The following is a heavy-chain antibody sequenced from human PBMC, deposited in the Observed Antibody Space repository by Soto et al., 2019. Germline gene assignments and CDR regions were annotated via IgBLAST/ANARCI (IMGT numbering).Heavy chain of an antibody. J-gene: IGHJ6*02. D-gene: IGHD6-13*01. Sequence: GGSLRLSCAASGFTFSSYWMSWVRQAPGKGLEWVANIKQDGSEKYYVDSVKGRFTISRDNAKNSLYLQMNSLRAEDTAVYYCARDDSSSWYYYYGMDVWGQGTTVTVSS. V-gene: IGHV3-7*03. CDR3: ARDDSSSWYYYYGMDV. CDR1: GFTFSSYW. CDR2: IKQDGSEK.